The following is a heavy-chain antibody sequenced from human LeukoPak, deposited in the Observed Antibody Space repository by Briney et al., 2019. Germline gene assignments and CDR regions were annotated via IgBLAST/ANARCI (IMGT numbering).Heavy chain of an antibody. CDR3: AKDSSCSGGSSSPGRMVY. Sequence: GGSLRLSCAASGFTFSSFWMTWVRQAPGKGLEWVANIKQDGSEKYYVDSVKGRFTISRDNAKNSLYLQMNSLRAEDTAVYYCAKDSSCSGGSSSPGRMVYWGQGTLVTVSS. J-gene: IGHJ4*02. CDR1: GFTFSSFW. D-gene: IGHD2-15*01. CDR2: IKQDGSEK. V-gene: IGHV3-7*01.